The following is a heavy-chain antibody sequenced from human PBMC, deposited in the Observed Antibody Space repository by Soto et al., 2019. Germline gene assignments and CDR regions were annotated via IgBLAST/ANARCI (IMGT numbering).Heavy chain of an antibody. Sequence: ASGKVSCKASGYSFTDYHIHWVRQAPGQGLEWLGRINPKSGGTSTAQKFQGWVTMTTDTSISTASMELTRLTSDDTAICYCARGHSTACSTGVCSFFYNHYMYVWG. CDR2: INPKSGGT. J-gene: IGHJ6*03. D-gene: IGHD2-8*01. CDR3: ARGHSTACSTGVCSFFYNHYMYV. CDR1: GYSFTDYH. V-gene: IGHV1-2*04.